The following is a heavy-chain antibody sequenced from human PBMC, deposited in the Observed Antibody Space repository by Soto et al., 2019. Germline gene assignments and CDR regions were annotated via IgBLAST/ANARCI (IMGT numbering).Heavy chain of an antibody. CDR3: ARQVGGYGDYRRSFDY. J-gene: IGHJ4*02. D-gene: IGHD4-17*01. Sequence: QVQLQESGPGLVKPSETLSLTCTVSGGSISSYYWSWIRQPPGKGLEWIGYIYYSGSTNYNPSLKSRVTISVDTSKNQFSLKLSSVTAADTAVYYCARQVGGYGDYRRSFDYWGQGTLVTVSS. CDR2: IYYSGST. V-gene: IGHV4-59*08. CDR1: GGSISSYY.